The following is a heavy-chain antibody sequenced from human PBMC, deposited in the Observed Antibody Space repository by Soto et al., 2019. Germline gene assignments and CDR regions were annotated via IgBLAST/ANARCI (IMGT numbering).Heavy chain of an antibody. CDR3: AHSSRYDSSGPHPYYYYYYGMDV. J-gene: IGHJ6*02. CDR2: IYWDDDK. Sequence: SGPTLVNPTQTLTLTCTFSGFSLSTSGVGVGWIRQPPGKALEWLALIYWDDDKRYSPSLKSRLTITKDTSKNQVVLTMTNMDPVDTATYYCAHSSRYDSSGPHPYYYYYYGMDVWGQGTTVTVSS. V-gene: IGHV2-5*02. D-gene: IGHD3-22*01. CDR1: GFSLSTSGVG.